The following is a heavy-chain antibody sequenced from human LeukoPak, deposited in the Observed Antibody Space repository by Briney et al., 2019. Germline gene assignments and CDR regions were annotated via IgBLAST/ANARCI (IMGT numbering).Heavy chain of an antibody. CDR1: GLNFRKSW. D-gene: IGHD7-27*01. CDR3: TNWGDTWGLDF. J-gene: IGHJ4*02. Sequence: PGGSLRLSCAASGLNFRKSWMTWVRQAPGRGLEWVANIKDDGSEKFYVDSVKGRFTIPRDDAKSSLYLQMNSLRAEDTAVYYCTNWGDTWGLDFWGQGVLVSVSS. V-gene: IGHV3-7*01. CDR2: IKDDGSEK.